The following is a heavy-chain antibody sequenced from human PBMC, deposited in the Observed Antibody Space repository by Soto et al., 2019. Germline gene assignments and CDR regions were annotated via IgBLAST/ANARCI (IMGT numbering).Heavy chain of an antibody. J-gene: IGHJ4*02. V-gene: IGHV3-30-3*01. D-gene: IGHD3-3*01. CDR1: GFTFSSYA. CDR3: ARDSKDDFWSGYCIY. Sequence: GGSLRLSCAASGFTFSSYAMHWVRQAPGKGLEWVAVISYDGSNKYYADSVKGRFTISRDNSKNTLYLQMNSLRAEDTAVYYCARDSKDDFWSGYCIYWGQGTLVTVSS. CDR2: ISYDGSNK.